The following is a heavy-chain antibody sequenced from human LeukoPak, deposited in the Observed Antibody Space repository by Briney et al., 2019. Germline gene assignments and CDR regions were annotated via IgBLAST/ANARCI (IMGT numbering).Heavy chain of an antibody. V-gene: IGHV1-18*01. D-gene: IGHD3-3*01. J-gene: IGHJ4*02. CDR1: GYTFTSYG. CDR3: ARGPRFLEWLLGRYFDY. Sequence: ASVKVSCKASGYTFTSYGIRWVRQAPGQGLEWMGWISAYNGNTNYAQKLQGRVTMTTDTSTSTAYMELRSLRSDDTAVYYCARGPRFLEWLLGRYFDYWGQGPLVTVSS. CDR2: ISAYNGNT.